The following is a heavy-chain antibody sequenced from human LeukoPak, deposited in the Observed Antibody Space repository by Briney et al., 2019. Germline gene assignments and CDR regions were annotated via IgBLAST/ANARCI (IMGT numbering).Heavy chain of an antibody. CDR1: GGSISSTSYY. J-gene: IGHJ5*02. CDR3: ARGIVVVPAAMEEMGWFDP. V-gene: IGHV4-61*05. CDR2: IYTGGST. D-gene: IGHD2-2*01. Sequence: SETLSLTCTVSGGSISSTSYYWGWIRQPPGKGLEWIGRIYTGGSTNYNPSLKSRVTMSVDTSKNQFSLKLSSVTAADTAVYYCARGIVVVPAAMEEMGWFDPWGQGTLVTVSS.